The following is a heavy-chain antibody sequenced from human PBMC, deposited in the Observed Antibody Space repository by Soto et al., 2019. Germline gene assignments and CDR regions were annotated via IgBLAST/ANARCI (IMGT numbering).Heavy chain of an antibody. CDR2: ISYDGRNK. V-gene: IGHV3-30*04. D-gene: IGHD2-21*02. J-gene: IGHJ6*02. CDR3: ARETDGMDV. Sequence: QVQLVESGGGVVQPGRSLRLSCAASGFTFSSYAMHWVRQAPGKGLEWVAAISYDGRNKYYADSVKGRFTISRDNSKNTLYLQMNSLRAEDTAVYYCARETDGMDVWGQGTTVTVSS. CDR1: GFTFSSYA.